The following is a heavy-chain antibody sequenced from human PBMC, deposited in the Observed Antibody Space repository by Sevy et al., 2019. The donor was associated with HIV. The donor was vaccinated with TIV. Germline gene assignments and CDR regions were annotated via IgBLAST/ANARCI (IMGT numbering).Heavy chain of an antibody. CDR2: MRKDGLTT. V-gene: IGHV3-30*02. D-gene: IGHD3-16*01. Sequence: GGSLRLSCVASIFTFNIYGMQWVRQAPGKGLEWVAYMRKDGLTTYYADSVKGRFTISRDSSKNTLYLQMNSLRIEDAALYYCTSETTYYDASGPVPGDIWGQRTMVTVSS. CDR1: IFTFNIYG. J-gene: IGHJ3*02. CDR3: TSETTYYDASGPVPGDI.